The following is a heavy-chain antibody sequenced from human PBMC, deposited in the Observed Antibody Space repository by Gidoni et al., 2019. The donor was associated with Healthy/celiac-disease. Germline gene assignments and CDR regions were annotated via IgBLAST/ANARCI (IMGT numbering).Heavy chain of an antibody. CDR2: IYSGGSR. CDR3: ATDGGYSSYEGEYYYYYYYMDV. J-gene: IGHJ6*03. D-gene: IGHD5-12*01. Sequence: EVQLVESGGGLVQPGGSLRLSCAASGFTVRSNYMRWVRQAPGTGLEWVSVIYSGGSRYYSDSVKGRFIISRDNTKNTMYLQMKSLRAEETTVYYCATDGGYSSYEGEYYYYYYYMDVWGKGTTVTVSS. V-gene: IGHV3-66*01. CDR1: GFTVRSNY.